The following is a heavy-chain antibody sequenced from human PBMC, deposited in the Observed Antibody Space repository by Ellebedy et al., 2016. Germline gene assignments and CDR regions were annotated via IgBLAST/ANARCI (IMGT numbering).Heavy chain of an antibody. CDR1: GFTFDDYA. Sequence: GGSLRLXXAASGFTFDDYAMHSVRQTPGKGLEWVSGITWNSDRMAYADSVRGRFTISRDNAKKSLYLQMNSLRTEDTAVYYCAKDLDGYTSPFDVWGQGTLVTVSS. J-gene: IGHJ4*02. D-gene: IGHD5-24*01. CDR2: ITWNSDRM. V-gene: IGHV3-9*01. CDR3: AKDLDGYTSPFDV.